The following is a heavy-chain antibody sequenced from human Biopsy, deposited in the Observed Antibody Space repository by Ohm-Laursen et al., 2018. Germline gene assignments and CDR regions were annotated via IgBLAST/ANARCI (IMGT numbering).Heavy chain of an antibody. CDR1: GYSLTELS. J-gene: IGHJ4*02. D-gene: IGHD1-1*01. Sequence: SVKVSCKVSGYSLTELSMHWVRQAPGQGLEWIGGFAPENGRIVYSQKFQGRVTMTEDTSTSTAYMEVWRLRSDDTAVYYCAADINVWNVNYWGQGTQVIVSS. CDR3: AADINVWNVNY. CDR2: FAPENGRI. V-gene: IGHV1-24*01.